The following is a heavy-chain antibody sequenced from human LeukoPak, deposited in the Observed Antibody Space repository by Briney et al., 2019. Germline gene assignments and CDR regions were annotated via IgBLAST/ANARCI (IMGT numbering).Heavy chain of an antibody. CDR3: ARVGKLRYFDWLSARNWFDP. Sequence: SETLSLTCTVSAYSISSGYYWGWIRQPPGKGLEWIGSIYHSGNTYYNPSLKSRVTMSVDTSKNQFSPNLRSVTAADTAVYYCARVGKLRYFDWLSARNWFDPWGQGTLVTVSS. J-gene: IGHJ5*02. CDR2: IYHSGNT. D-gene: IGHD3-9*01. V-gene: IGHV4-38-2*02. CDR1: AYSISSGYY.